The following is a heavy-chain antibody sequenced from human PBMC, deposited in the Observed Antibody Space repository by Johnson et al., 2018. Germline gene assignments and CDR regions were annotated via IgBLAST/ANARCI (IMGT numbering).Heavy chain of an antibody. CDR3: ATAVGSSSGYYYYYMDV. CDR1: GFTFSSYG. CDR2: IFYDVTNK. V-gene: IGHV3-30*03. J-gene: IGHJ6*03. Sequence: QVQLQESGGGVVQAGRSLRLSCAASGFTFSSYGTHWVRQAPGKGQEWVAVIFYDVTNKFYADSVKGRFSIPRDNSKNKLYLQMGSLRAEDMAVYYCATAVGSSSGYYYYYMDVWGKGTTVTVSS. D-gene: IGHD6-13*01.